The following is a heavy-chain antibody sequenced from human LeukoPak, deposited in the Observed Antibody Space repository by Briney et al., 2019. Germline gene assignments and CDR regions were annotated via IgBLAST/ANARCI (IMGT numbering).Heavy chain of an antibody. Sequence: PGGSLRLSCAASGFTFSTYWMSWVRQAPGKGLEWVANIKQDGSEKYYVDSVKGRFTISRDNAKNSLYLQMNSLRAEDTAVYYCVRDIPKYCSSISCFDPWGQGTLVTVSS. D-gene: IGHD2-2*01. V-gene: IGHV3-7*01. J-gene: IGHJ5*02. CDR3: VRDIPKYCSSISCFDP. CDR2: IKQDGSEK. CDR1: GFTFSTYW.